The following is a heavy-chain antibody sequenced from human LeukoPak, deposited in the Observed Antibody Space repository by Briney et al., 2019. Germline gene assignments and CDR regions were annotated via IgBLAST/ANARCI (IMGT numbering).Heavy chain of an antibody. CDR3: ASPNDILTGDSYYFDY. Sequence: GGSLRLSCAASGFTFSSYAMHWVRQAPGKGLEWVAVISYDGSNKYYADSVKGRFTISRDNSKNTLYLQMNSLRAEDTAVYYCASPNDILTGDSYYFDYWGQGTLVTVST. CDR1: GFTFSSYA. J-gene: IGHJ4*02. V-gene: IGHV3-30-3*01. D-gene: IGHD3-9*01. CDR2: ISYDGSNK.